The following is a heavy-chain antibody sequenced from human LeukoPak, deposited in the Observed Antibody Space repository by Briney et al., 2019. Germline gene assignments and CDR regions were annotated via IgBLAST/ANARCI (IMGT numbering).Heavy chain of an antibody. CDR3: AKEPIGADWGLDY. CDR2: IWHDGSDQ. Sequence: GGSLRLSCAASGFTFSTYAMHWVRQAPGKGLEWAAVIWHDGSDQYYADSVKGRFTISRDNSKNTLYLQMNSLRAKDTAVYYCAKEPIGADWGLDYWGQGTLVSVSS. J-gene: IGHJ4*02. D-gene: IGHD7-27*01. V-gene: IGHV3-33*06. CDR1: GFTFSTYA.